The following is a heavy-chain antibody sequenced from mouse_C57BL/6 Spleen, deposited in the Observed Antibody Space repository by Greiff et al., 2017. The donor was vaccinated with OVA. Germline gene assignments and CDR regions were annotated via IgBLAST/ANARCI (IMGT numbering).Heavy chain of an antibody. D-gene: IGHD1-1*01. CDR3: ARDGSAYFDV. J-gene: IGHJ1*03. CDR2: IYPGSGST. V-gene: IGHV1-55*01. CDR1: GYTFTSYW. Sequence: VQLQQPGAELVKPGASVKMSCKASGYTFTSYWITWVKQRPGQGLEWIGDIYPGSGSTNYNEKFKGKATLTVDTSSSTAYMQLSSLTSEDSAVYYCARDGSAYFDVWGTGTTVTVSA.